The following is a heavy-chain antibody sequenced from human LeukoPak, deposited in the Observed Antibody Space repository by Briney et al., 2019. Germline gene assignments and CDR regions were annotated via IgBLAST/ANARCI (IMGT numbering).Heavy chain of an antibody. Sequence: GRSLRPSCAASGLTFSSTGMHCARQAPGNGLEWVAVIWYDGSNKYYAASVKGGFTIARDNSKNTLYLQMNSLRAEDTAVYCWAREEVGAPGYCWGQGTLVSV. D-gene: IGHD1-26*01. V-gene: IGHV3-33*01. CDR3: AREEVGAPGYC. CDR2: IWYDGSNK. CDR1: GLTFSSTG. J-gene: IGHJ4*02.